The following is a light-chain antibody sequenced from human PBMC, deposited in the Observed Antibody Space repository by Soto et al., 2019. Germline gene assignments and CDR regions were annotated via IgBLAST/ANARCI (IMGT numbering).Light chain of an antibody. CDR3: QQSYSTPIT. Sequence: DIQMTQSPSSLSASVGDRVTITCRASQSISSYLNWYQQKPGKAPKLLIYAASSLQSGVPSRFSGSGSGTDSTLTISSLQPEDFATYYCQQSYSTPITFGQGTLLEIK. V-gene: IGKV1-39*01. CDR2: AAS. J-gene: IGKJ5*01. CDR1: QSISSY.